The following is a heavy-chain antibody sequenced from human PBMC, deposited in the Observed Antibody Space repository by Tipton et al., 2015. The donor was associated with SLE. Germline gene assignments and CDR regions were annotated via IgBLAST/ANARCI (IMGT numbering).Heavy chain of an antibody. D-gene: IGHD6-13*01. V-gene: IGHV3-23*01. Sequence: GSLRLSCAASGFTFSSYAMRWVRQAPGKGLEWVSAISGSGGSPYYADAVKGRFTISRDNSKNTLYLQMNSLRAEDTAVYYCAKARPKSSSWSFDYWGQGTLVTVSS. J-gene: IGHJ4*02. CDR3: AKARPKSSSWSFDY. CDR2: ISGSGGSP. CDR1: GFTFSSYA.